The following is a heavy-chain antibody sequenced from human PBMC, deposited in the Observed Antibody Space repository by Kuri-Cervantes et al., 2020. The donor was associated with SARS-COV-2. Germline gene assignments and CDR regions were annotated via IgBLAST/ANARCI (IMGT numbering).Heavy chain of an antibody. CDR3: ARRVVVVPAAQRGWFDP. D-gene: IGHD2-2*01. CDR1: GYSFTSYW. J-gene: IGHJ5*02. Sequence: GESLKISCKGSGYSFTSYWIGWVRQMPGKGLEWMGIIYPGDSDTRYSPSFQGQVTISADKSISTAYLQWSSLKASDTAMYYCARRVVVVPAAQRGWFDPWGQGTLVTVSS. CDR2: IYPGDSDT. V-gene: IGHV5-51*01.